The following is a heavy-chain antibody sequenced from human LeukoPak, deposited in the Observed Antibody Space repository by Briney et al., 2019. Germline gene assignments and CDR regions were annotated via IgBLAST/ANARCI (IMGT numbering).Heavy chain of an antibody. D-gene: IGHD2-2*01. CDR3: ATYTEGYCTGANCYAGFDY. Sequence: ASVKVSCKASGYTFTNYGVSWVRQAPGQGLEWMGWISAYNGNPGYTQKFQGRVTMTTDTSTSTTYMGLRGLRSDDTAVYYCATYTEGYCTGANCYAGFDYWGQGTLVTVSS. CDR2: ISAYNGNP. CDR1: GYTFTNYG. J-gene: IGHJ4*02. V-gene: IGHV1-18*01.